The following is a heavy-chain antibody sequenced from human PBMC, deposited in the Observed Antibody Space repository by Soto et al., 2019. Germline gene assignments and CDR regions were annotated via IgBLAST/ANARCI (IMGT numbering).Heavy chain of an antibody. CDR2: ISGSGGST. CDR3: AKGLGSGRYCVDYGMDV. V-gene: IGHV3-23*01. CDR1: GFTFSSYA. D-gene: IGHD1-26*01. Sequence: EVQLLESGGGLVQPGGSLRLSCAASGFTFSSYAMSWVRQAPGKGLEWVSAISGSGGSTYYADSVKGRFTISRDNSKNTLYLQMNSLRAEATAVYYCAKGLGSGRYCVDYGMDVGGQVTTVTVSS. J-gene: IGHJ6*02.